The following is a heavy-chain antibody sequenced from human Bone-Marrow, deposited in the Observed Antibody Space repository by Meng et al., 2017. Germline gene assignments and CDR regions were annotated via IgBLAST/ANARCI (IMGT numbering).Heavy chain of an antibody. Sequence: VQLVWSRAGLVKPGASLRLAFVASGLSLPDAWIGWVRQAPGKGLEWVGRIKRNSDGGTRDYAAPVKGRFTISRDDSKNTLYLQMDSLITEDTAVYFCATGTAAADHWGQGTLVTVSS. CDR1: GLSLPDAW. J-gene: IGHJ4*02. CDR3: ATGTAAADH. V-gene: IGHV3-15*01. D-gene: IGHD6-13*01. CDR2: IKRNSDGGTR.